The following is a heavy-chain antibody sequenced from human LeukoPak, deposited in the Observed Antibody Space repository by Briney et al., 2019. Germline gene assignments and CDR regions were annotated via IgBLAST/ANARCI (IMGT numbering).Heavy chain of an antibody. CDR1: GFTFNTYW. CDR2: INTDGSST. V-gene: IGHV3-74*01. Sequence: GGSLRLSCAASGFTFNTYWMHWVRQAPGKGLVWVSRINTDGSSTNYADSVKGRFTISRDNAKNTLYLQMNSLRAEDTAVYYCGRQYCSGGSCYWDAFDIWGQGTMVTVSS. D-gene: IGHD2-15*01. J-gene: IGHJ3*02. CDR3: GRQYCSGGSCYWDAFDI.